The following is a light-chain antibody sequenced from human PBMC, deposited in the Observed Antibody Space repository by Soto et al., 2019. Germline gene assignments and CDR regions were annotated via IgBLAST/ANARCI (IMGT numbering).Light chain of an antibody. V-gene: IGKV1-9*01. J-gene: IGKJ5*01. CDR1: QGISSY. Sequence: IQLTQSPSSLSASVGDKVTITCRASQGISSYLAWYQQKPGKAPKLLIYAASTLQSGVPSRFSGSGSGTDFTLTICSLQPEDFATYYCQQLSSYPPITFGQGTRLE. CDR3: QQLSSYPPIT. CDR2: AAS.